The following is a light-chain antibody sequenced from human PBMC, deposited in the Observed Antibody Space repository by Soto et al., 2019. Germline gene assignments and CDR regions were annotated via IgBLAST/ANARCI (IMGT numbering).Light chain of an antibody. CDR3: CSYAGSSTQV. Sequence: QSVLTQPASVSGSPGQSITIPCTGTSSDVGSYNLVSWYQQHPGKAPKLMIYEVDKRPSGVSNRFSGSKSGNTASLTISGLQAEDEGDYYCCSYAGSSTQVFGGGTKVTVL. CDR2: EVD. J-gene: IGLJ2*01. V-gene: IGLV2-23*02. CDR1: SSDVGSYNL.